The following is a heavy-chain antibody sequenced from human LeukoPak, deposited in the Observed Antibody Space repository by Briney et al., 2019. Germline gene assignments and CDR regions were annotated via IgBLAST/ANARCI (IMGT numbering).Heavy chain of an antibody. CDR2: IHYSGGIT. Sequence: SETLSLTCTVSGGSISSYYWSWIRQPPGKGLEWIGYIHYSGGITYYNPSLKSRVTISVDTSKNQFSLSLSSVTAADTAVYYCARDQGYYYGSGTSGDYWGQGTLVTVSS. CDR3: ARDQGYYYGSGTSGDY. CDR1: GGSISSYY. J-gene: IGHJ4*02. V-gene: IGHV4-59*12. D-gene: IGHD3-10*01.